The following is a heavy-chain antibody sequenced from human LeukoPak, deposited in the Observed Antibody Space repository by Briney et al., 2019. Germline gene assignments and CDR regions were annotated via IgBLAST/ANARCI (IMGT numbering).Heavy chain of an antibody. CDR1: GYTFTGYY. Sequence: ASVKVSCKASGYTFTGYYMHWVRQAPGQGLEWMGWINPNSGGTNYAQKFQGWVTMTRDTSISTAYMELSRLRSDDTAVYYCARDVGYSSSWYRGSLDYYYGMDVWGQGTTVTVSS. D-gene: IGHD6-13*01. V-gene: IGHV1-2*04. CDR2: INPNSGGT. J-gene: IGHJ6*02. CDR3: ARDVGYSSSWYRGSLDYYYGMDV.